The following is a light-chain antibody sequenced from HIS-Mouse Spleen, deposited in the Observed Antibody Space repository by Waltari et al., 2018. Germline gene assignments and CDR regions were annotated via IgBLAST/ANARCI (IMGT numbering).Light chain of an antibody. Sequence: QSVLTQPPSASGTPGQRVTISCSGSSSNIGSNYVYWYQQLPGTAPKLLIYRNNQRPSGGPDGLSGSKSGTSASLASSGLRSEDEADYYCAAWDDSLSGPNWVFGGGTKLTVL. CDR1: SSNIGSNY. CDR3: AAWDDSLSGPNWV. CDR2: RNN. J-gene: IGLJ3*02. V-gene: IGLV1-47*01.